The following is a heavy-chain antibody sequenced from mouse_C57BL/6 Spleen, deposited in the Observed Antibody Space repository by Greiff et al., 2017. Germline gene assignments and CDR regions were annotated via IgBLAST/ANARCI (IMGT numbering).Heavy chain of an antibody. CDR1: GFTFTDYY. CDR2: IRTKANGYTT. D-gene: IGHD1-1*01. Sequence: EVQGVESGGGLVQPGGSLSLSCAASGFTFTDYYMSWVRQPPGKALEWLGFIRTKANGYTTDYTASVKGRFTISRDNSQSILYLQMNALRAEDVATYCCARFSTTVGCDYWGQGTTLTVSS. V-gene: IGHV7-3*01. CDR3: ARFSTTVGCDY. J-gene: IGHJ2*01.